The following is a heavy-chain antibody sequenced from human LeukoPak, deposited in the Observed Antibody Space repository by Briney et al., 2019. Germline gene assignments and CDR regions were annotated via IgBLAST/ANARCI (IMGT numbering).Heavy chain of an antibody. CDR3: AKENDFWSGPEG. CDR2: ISTSSSYI. D-gene: IGHD3-3*01. Sequence: GGSLRLSCAASGFTFSRYTMNWVRQAPGKGLEWVSSISTSSSYIYYADSVKGRFTISRDNAKNSLYLQMNSLRAEDTAVYYCAKENDFWSGPEGWGQGTLVTVSS. CDR1: GFTFSRYT. J-gene: IGHJ4*02. V-gene: IGHV3-21*01.